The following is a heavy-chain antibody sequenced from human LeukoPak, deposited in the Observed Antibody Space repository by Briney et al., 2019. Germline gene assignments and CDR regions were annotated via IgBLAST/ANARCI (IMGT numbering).Heavy chain of an antibody. CDR3: AKHYYSNFYFYY. J-gene: IGHJ4*02. V-gene: IGHV3-23*01. Sequence: GGSLRLSCAASGFTFSSHALSWARQAPGNGLEWVSAISGGGGSTYYADSVKGRFTISRDNSKNTLYLQMNSLRAEDTALYYCAKHYYSNFYFYYWGQGTLVTVSS. CDR2: ISGGGGST. CDR1: GFTFSSHA. D-gene: IGHD4-11*01.